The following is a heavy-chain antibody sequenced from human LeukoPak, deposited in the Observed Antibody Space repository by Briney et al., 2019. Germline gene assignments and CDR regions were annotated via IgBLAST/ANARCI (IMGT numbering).Heavy chain of an antibody. CDR1: GGSISSGGYY. CDR2: IYHSGST. V-gene: IGHV4-30-2*01. D-gene: IGHD6-25*01. CDR3: ARAIAAAGGYYYYYMDV. J-gene: IGHJ6*03. Sequence: SQTLSLTCTVSGGSISSGGYYWSWIRQLPGKGLEWIGYIYHSGSTYYNPSLKSRVTISVDRSKNQFSLKLSSVTAADTAVYYCARAIAAAGGYYYYYMDVWGKGTTVTVSS.